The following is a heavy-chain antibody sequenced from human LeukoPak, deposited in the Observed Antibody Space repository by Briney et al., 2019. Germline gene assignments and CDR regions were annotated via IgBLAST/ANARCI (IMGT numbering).Heavy chain of an antibody. CDR3: ARAGDSSGWYYYFGY. Sequence: GGSLRLSCAASGFTVSSNYMSWVRQAPGKGLEWVSVIYSGGSTYYADSVKGRFTISRDNSKNTLYLQMNSLRAEDTAVYYCARAGDSSGWYYYFGYWGQGTLVTVSS. V-gene: IGHV3-53*01. CDR2: IYSGGST. D-gene: IGHD6-19*01. J-gene: IGHJ4*02. CDR1: GFTVSSNY.